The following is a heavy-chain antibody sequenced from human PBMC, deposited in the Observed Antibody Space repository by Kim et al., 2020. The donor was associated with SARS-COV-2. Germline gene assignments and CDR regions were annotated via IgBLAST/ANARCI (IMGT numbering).Heavy chain of an antibody. CDR2: IRAGAETT. CDR1: GFTLSNNV. CDR3: AKDRGGSGWPAFDC. V-gene: IGHV3-23*01. Sequence: GGSLRLSCAASGFTLSNNVMSWVRQAPGRGLEWVSTIRAGAETTYYADSVNGRFTISRDNSKHTLYLQLNSLRADDTAVYYCAKDRGGSGWPAFDCWGQGTLVTFSS. D-gene: IGHD6-19*01. J-gene: IGHJ4*02.